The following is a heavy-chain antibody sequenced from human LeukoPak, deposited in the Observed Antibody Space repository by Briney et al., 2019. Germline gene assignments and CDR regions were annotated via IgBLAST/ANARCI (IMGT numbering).Heavy chain of an antibody. CDR3: ARAPKPGYSSGWLMDY. D-gene: IGHD6-19*01. Sequence: GGSLRLSCEASGFTFSSYTMTWVRQAPGKGLEWVSHISSGGDTTYYADSVKGRFTISRDNAKNSLYLQMNSLRAEDTAVYYCARAPKPGYSSGWLMDYWGQGTLVTVSS. J-gene: IGHJ4*02. CDR1: GFTFSSYT. V-gene: IGHV3-48*04. CDR2: ISSGGDTT.